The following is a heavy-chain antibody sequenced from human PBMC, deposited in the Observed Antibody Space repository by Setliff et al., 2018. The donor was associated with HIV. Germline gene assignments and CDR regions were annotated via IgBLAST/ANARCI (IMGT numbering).Heavy chain of an antibody. CDR2: ISSNGLST. CDR3: ASARIPTGGTSTSLDF. V-gene: IGHV3-64*02. D-gene: IGHD1-26*01. J-gene: IGHJ4*02. CDR1: GFTFSAYA. Sequence: GGSLRLSCAASGFTFSAYAMHWVRQAPGKGLEYVSAISSNGLSTYYADSVKGRFTISRDNSKSTLYLQVNSLRPDDTAVYYCASARIPTGGTSTSLDFWGQGTLVTVSS.